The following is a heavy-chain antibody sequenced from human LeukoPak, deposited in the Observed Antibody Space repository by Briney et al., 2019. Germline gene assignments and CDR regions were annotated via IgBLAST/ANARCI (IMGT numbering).Heavy chain of an antibody. J-gene: IGHJ4*02. V-gene: IGHV1-2*02. CDR2: INPNSGAT. D-gene: IGHD4-17*01. CDR3: TSNGPDGDYSY. CDR1: GYTFTAYY. Sequence: GASVKVSCKASGYTFTAYYMRWVRLAPGQGLEWMGWINPNSGATKYTPKFQDRVAMTRDTSISTAYLELSRLRSDDTAVYYCTSNGPDGDYSYWGQGTLVTVSS.